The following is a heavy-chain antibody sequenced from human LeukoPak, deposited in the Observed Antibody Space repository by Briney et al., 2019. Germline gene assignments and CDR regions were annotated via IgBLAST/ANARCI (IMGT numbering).Heavy chain of an antibody. J-gene: IGHJ4*02. V-gene: IGHV3-74*01. CDR1: GFTFSSYS. CDR2: INSDGSNT. CDR3: ARGKYYYHAPDY. Sequence: GGSLRLSCAASGFTFSSYSMNWVRQAPGKGLVWVSRINSDGSNTNYADSVKGRFTISRDNTKNTLYLQMNSLRAEDTAVYYCARGKYYYHAPDYWGQGTLVTVSS. D-gene: IGHD3-10*01.